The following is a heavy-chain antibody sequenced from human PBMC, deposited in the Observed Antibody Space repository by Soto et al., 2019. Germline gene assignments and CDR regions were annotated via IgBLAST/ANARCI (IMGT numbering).Heavy chain of an antibody. J-gene: IGHJ4*02. CDR2: ISDGPDGA. D-gene: IGHD2-21*01. V-gene: IGHV3-23*01. Sequence: EVQLLESGGGLIQPGGSLRLSCAASGFTFSSFAMTWVRQAPGKGLQWISSISDGPDGAYYADSVKGRFTISRDNSKNTLSLQIDSLRPDDTAVYYCAKGGIGSAPGLDSWGQGTLVTISS. CDR1: GFTFSSFA. CDR3: AKGGIGSAPGLDS.